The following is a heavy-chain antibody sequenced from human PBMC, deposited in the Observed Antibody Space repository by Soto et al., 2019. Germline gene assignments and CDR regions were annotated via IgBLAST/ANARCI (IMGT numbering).Heavy chain of an antibody. CDR1: GFTFSSYW. CDR2: INSDGSST. J-gene: IGHJ6*02. D-gene: IGHD3-10*01. Sequence: PGGSLRLSCAASGFTFSSYWMHWVRQAPGKGLVWVSRINSDGSSTSYADSVKGRFTISRDNFKSTLYLQMNSLRVEDTAVYYCARDFYASYDSSYYRPGISDGMDVWGPGAAVTVSS. V-gene: IGHV3-74*01. CDR3: ARDFYASYDSSYYRPGISDGMDV.